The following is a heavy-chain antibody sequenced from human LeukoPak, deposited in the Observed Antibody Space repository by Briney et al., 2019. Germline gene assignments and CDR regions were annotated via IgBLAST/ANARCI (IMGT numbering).Heavy chain of an antibody. D-gene: IGHD3-9*01. J-gene: IGHJ4*02. CDR3: AKELSGYYFDY. V-gene: IGHV3-9*01. Sequence: GRSLRLSCAASGFTFDDYAMHWVRQAPGKGLEWVSGISWNSGSIGYADSVKGRFTISRDNSKNTLYLQMNSLRAEDTAVYYCAKELSGYYFDYWGQGTLVTVSS. CDR1: GFTFDDYA. CDR2: ISWNSGSI.